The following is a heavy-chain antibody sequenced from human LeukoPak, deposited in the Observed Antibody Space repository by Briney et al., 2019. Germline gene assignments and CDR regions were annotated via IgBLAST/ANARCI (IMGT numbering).Heavy chain of an antibody. J-gene: IGHJ5*02. CDR1: GGTFSSYA. CDR2: IIPIFGTA. CDR3: ARGHDSSFQNWFDP. Sequence: VASVKVSCKASGGTFSSYAISWVRQAPGQGLEWMGGIIPIFGTANYAQKFQGRVTITTDESTSTAYMELSSLRSEDTAVYYCARGHDSSFQNWFDPWGQGTLVTVSS. V-gene: IGHV1-69*05. D-gene: IGHD6-6*01.